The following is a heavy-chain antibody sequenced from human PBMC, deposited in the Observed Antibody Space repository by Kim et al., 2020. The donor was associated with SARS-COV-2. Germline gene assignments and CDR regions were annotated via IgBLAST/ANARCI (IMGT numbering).Heavy chain of an antibody. Sequence: SVKVSCKASGGTFSSYAISWVRQAPGQGLEWMGGIIPIFGTANYAQKFQGRVTITADESTSTAYMELSSLRSEDTAVYYCARTDSSGYYLGDNGYWGQGTLVTVSS. CDR1: GGTFSSYA. CDR2: IIPIFGTA. CDR3: ARTDSSGYYLGDNGY. V-gene: IGHV1-69*13. D-gene: IGHD3-22*01. J-gene: IGHJ4*02.